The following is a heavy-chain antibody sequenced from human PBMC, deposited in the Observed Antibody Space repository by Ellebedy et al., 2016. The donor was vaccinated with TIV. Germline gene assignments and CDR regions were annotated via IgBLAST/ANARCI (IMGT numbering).Heavy chain of an antibody. J-gene: IGHJ2*01. D-gene: IGHD2-21*01. Sequence: GESLKISCAASGFTFSSYAMSWVRQAPGKGLEWVSAISGSGGSTYYADSVKGRFTISRDNSKNTLYLQMNSLRAEDTALYYCARVVRGPNDWYFDLWGRGTLVIVSS. CDR2: ISGSGGST. CDR1: GFTFSSYA. CDR3: ARVVRGPNDWYFDL. V-gene: IGHV3-23*01.